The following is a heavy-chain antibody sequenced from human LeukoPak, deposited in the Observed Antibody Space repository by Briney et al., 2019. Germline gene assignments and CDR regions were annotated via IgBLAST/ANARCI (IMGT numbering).Heavy chain of an antibody. V-gene: IGHV4-30-4*08. CDR3: VRDSGNYFDL. J-gene: IGHJ2*01. Sequence: SQTLSLTCTVSGGSIISGDSYWTWIRQPPGEGLQWVGYIYYSGSTFYNPSLQSRVAMSTDKSNNRFSLKLNSVTAADTAVYYCVRDSGNYFDLWGHGTLVIVSS. CDR1: GGSIISGDSY. D-gene: IGHD3-10*01. CDR2: IYYSGST.